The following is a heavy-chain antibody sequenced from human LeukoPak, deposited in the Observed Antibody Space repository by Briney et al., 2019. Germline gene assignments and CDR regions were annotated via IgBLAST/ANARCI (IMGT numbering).Heavy chain of an antibody. CDR1: GGSISSYY. CDR2: IYYSGST. J-gene: IGHJ2*01. CDR3: ARRDSPFDL. V-gene: IGHV4-59*01. Sequence: SETLSLTCTVSGGSISSYYWSWIRQPPGRGLEWIGYIYYSGSTNYNPSLKSRVTISVDTSKKQFSLKVRSVTAADTAVYYCARRDSPFDLWGRGTLVTVS. D-gene: IGHD3-22*01.